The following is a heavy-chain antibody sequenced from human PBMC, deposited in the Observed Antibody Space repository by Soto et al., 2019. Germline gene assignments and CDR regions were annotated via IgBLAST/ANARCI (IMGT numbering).Heavy chain of an antibody. V-gene: IGHV3-23*01. D-gene: IGHD3-10*01. CDR3: AKGEAVLWCGESDSFDY. J-gene: IGHJ4*02. CDR2: ISGSGGST. Sequence: EVQLLESGGGMVQPGGSLRLSCAASGFTFSSYAMSWVRQAPGKGLEWVSAISGSGGSTYYADSVKGRFTISRDNSKNPLYRQMNSLGAEDTAVYYCAKGEAVLWCGESDSFDYWGQGTLVTVSS. CDR1: GFTFSSYA.